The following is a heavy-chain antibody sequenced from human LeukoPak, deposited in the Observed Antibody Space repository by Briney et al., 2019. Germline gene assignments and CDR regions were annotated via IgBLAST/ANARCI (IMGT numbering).Heavy chain of an antibody. V-gene: IGHV3-33*01. J-gene: IGHJ6*02. CDR3: ARPHFDWTLGYYYYGMDV. D-gene: IGHD3-9*01. CDR1: GFTFSSYG. Sequence: PGGSLRLSCAASGFTFSSYGMHWVRQAPGKGLEWVAVIWYDGSNKYYADSVKGRFTISRDNSKNTLYLQMNSLRAEDTAVYYRARPHFDWTLGYYYYGMDVWGQGTTVTVSS. CDR2: IWYDGSNK.